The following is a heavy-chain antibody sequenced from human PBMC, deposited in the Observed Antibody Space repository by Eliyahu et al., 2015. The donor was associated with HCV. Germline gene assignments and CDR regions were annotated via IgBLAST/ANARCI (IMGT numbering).Heavy chain of an antibody. D-gene: IGHD2-2*01. CDR1: GGSLTNYY. CDR3: ARPHYCSSTTCSGPWHI. V-gene: IGHV4-34*01. J-gene: IGHJ4*02. CDR2: INYRGTT. Sequence: QVQLHQWGAGLLEPSETLSLTCAVYGGSLTNYYWSWIRQPPGKGLEWLGEINYRGTTSYNPSFKSRVTISVDTSKNQFSLKLNSVTAADTAVYYCARPHYCSSTTCSGPWHIWGQGNLVTVSP.